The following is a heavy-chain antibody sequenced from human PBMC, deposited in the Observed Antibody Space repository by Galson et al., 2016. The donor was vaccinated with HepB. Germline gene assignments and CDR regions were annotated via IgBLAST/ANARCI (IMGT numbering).Heavy chain of an antibody. Sequence: CAASGFTLSSSWMSWVRQAPGGGLEWVANIKQDGIEKYYVDSVKGRFTISRDDAKNSVFLQMNSLRAEDTALYYCAKGGRILWDAMDVWGQGTTVTVSS. CDR3: AKGGRILWDAMDV. CDR2: IKQDGIEK. D-gene: IGHD2/OR15-2a*01. J-gene: IGHJ6*02. V-gene: IGHV3-7*01. CDR1: GFTLSSSW.